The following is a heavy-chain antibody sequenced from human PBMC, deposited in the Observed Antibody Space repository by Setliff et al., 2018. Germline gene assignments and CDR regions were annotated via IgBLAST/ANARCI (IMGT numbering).Heavy chain of an antibody. D-gene: IGHD6-19*01. CDR1: GGTFSSYA. CDR3: ARSGPYGMGVGNSGWYYRDY. Sequence: WASVKVSCKASGGTFSSYAISWVRQAPGQGLEWMGGIIPIFGTANYAQKFQGRVTITADESTSTAYMELSSLRSEDTAVYYCARSGPYGMGVGNSGWYYRDYWGQGTLVTVSS. J-gene: IGHJ4*02. V-gene: IGHV1-69*13. CDR2: IIPIFGTA.